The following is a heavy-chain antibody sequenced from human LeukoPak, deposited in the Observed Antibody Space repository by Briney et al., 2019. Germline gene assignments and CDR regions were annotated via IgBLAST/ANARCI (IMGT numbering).Heavy chain of an antibody. CDR2: IYYSVST. J-gene: IGHJ3*02. D-gene: IGHD4-17*01. Sequence: SETLSLTCTVSGGSISSSSYYWGWIRQPPGKGLEWIGSIYYSVSTFYNPSLKSRVTISVDTSKNQFSLKLSSVTAADTAVYYCARAGTVTGKPDAFDIWGQGTMVTVSS. CDR3: ARAGTVTGKPDAFDI. CDR1: GGSISSSSYY. V-gene: IGHV4-39*07.